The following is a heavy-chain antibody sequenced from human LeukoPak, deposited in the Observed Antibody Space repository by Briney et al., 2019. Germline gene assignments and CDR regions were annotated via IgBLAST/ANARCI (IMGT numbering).Heavy chain of an antibody. D-gene: IGHD3-9*01. CDR2: ISYDGSNK. CDR3: ASSVVRYFDWLTSGAFDI. CDR1: GFTFSSYS. V-gene: IGHV3-30*03. Sequence: GGSLRLSCAASGFTFSSYSMNWVRQAPGKGLEWVAVISYDGSNKYYADSVKGRFTISRDNSKNTLYLQMNSLRAEDTAVYYCASSVVRYFDWLTSGAFDIWGQGTMVTVSS. J-gene: IGHJ3*02.